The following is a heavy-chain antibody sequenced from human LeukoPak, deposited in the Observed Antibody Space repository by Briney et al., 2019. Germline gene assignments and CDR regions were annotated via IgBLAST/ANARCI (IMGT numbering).Heavy chain of an antibody. D-gene: IGHD3-10*01. CDR2: ISSSSSYI. J-gene: IGHJ4*02. CDR3: ARAPITMVRGVTPDFDY. CDR1: GFTFSSYS. Sequence: PGGSLRLSCAASGFTFSSYSMNWVRQAPGKGLEWVSSISSSSSYIYYADSVKGRFTISRDNAKNSLYLQMNSLRAEDTAVYYCARAPITMVRGVTPDFDYWGQGTLVTVSS. V-gene: IGHV3-21*01.